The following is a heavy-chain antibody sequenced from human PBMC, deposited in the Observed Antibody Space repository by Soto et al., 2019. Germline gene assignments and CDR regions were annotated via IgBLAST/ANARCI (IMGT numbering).Heavy chain of an antibody. CDR1: GFTFSNYA. V-gene: IGHV3-23*01. CDR2: INDDGDTT. Sequence: EVQLLESGGGLVQPGGSLRLSCAASGFTFSNYAMSWVRQSPGKGLEWVSTINDDGDTTYLADSVKGRFTISRDNSKNTLYLQMNSLGAEDTAVYYCAKSLSAAVNYGIDVWGQGTTVTVSS. D-gene: IGHD6-13*01. J-gene: IGHJ6*02. CDR3: AKSLSAAVNYGIDV.